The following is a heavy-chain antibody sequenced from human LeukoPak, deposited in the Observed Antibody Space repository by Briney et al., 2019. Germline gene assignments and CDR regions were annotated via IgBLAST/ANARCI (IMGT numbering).Heavy chain of an antibody. CDR1: GFTFSSYS. CDR2: ISSSSSTI. J-gene: IGHJ4*02. V-gene: IGHV3-48*01. CDR3: ARDRHKYNYDSGGYPPY. D-gene: IGHD3-22*01. Sequence: GGSLRLSCAASGFTFSSYSMLWVRQAPGKGLEWVSYISSSSSTIYYADSVKGRFTISRDNAKNSLYLQMNTLRAEDMAVYYCARDRHKYNYDSGGYPPYWGQGTLVTVSS.